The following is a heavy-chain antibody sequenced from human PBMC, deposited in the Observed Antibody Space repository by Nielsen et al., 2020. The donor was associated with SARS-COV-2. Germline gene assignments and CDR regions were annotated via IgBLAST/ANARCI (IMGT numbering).Heavy chain of an antibody. CDR2: IYYSGST. CDR3: ARLGSSGWFDP. D-gene: IGHD6-6*01. V-gene: IGHV4-59*05. CDR1: GGSISSYY. J-gene: IGHJ5*02. Sequence: SETLSLTCTVSGGSISSYYWSWIRQPPGKGLEWIGSIYYSGSTYYNPSLKSRVTISVDTSKNQFSLKLSSVTAADTAVYYCARLGSSGWFDPWGQGTLVTVSS.